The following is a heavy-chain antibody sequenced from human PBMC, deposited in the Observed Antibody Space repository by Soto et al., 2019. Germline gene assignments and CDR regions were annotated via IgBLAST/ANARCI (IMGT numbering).Heavy chain of an antibody. V-gene: IGHV2-70*01. CDR3: ARSKYYDSSGYYGAFDI. CDR1: GFALSTSGMC. CDR2: IDWDDDK. D-gene: IGHD3-22*01. Sequence: SVPTLVSPTQTLTLTCTFSGFALSTSGMCVSWIRQPPGKALEWLALIDWDDDKYYSTSLKTRLTISKDTSKNQVVLTMTNMDPVDTATYYCARSKYYDSSGYYGAFDIWGQGTMVTVSS. J-gene: IGHJ3*02.